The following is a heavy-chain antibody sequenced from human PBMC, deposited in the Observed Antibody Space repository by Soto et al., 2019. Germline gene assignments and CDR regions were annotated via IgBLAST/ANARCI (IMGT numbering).Heavy chain of an antibody. J-gene: IGHJ3*02. CDR3: ARGSVGATPVDAFDI. Sequence: SVKVSCKASGGTFSSYAISWVRQAPGQGLEWMGGIIPIFGTANYAQKFRGRVTITADESTSTAYMELSSLRSEDTAVYYCARGSVGATPVDAFDIWGQGTMVTVSS. D-gene: IGHD1-26*01. V-gene: IGHV1-69*13. CDR1: GGTFSSYA. CDR2: IIPIFGTA.